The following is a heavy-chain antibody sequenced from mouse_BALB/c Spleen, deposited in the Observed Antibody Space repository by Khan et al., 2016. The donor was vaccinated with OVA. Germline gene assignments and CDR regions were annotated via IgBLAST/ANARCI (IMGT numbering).Heavy chain of an antibody. J-gene: IGHJ4*01. D-gene: IGHD2-10*01. Sequence: QIQLVQSGPELKKPGETVKISCKASGYTFTNCGMNWVKQAPGKGLKWMGWINTYTGGPTYADDFKGRFAFSLETSASTAYLQINNLKNEDTATYFCARPPYFSYVMDYWGQGTSVTVSS. V-gene: IGHV9-3-1*01. CDR3: ARPPYFSYVMDY. CDR1: GYTFTNCG. CDR2: INTYTGGP.